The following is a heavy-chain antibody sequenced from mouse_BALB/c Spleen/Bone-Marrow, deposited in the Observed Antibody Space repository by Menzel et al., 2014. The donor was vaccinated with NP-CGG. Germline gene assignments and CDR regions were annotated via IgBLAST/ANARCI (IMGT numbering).Heavy chain of an antibody. J-gene: IGHJ2*01. CDR2: ISSGGST. Sequence: DVMLVESGGGLVKPGGSLKLSCAASGFIFSRYAMSWVRRTREKRLEWVASISSGGSTSFPDSVKGRFTISRDNARNILYLQMSSLRSEDTAMYYCARGDIPRYYFDYWGQGTTLTVSS. CDR3: ARGDIPRYYFDY. D-gene: IGHD3-1*01. V-gene: IGHV5-6-5*01. CDR1: GFIFSRYA.